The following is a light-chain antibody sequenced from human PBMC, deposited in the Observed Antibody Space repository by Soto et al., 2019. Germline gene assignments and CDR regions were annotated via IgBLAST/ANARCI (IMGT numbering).Light chain of an antibody. Sequence: QSVLTQPPSVSGAPGQRVTISCTGSSSNIGAGYEVHWYHQLPGTAPKLLIYGNIYRPSGVPDRFSGSKSDASVSLAITGLQAEDEADDHCQSYDSSLSGVVFGGGTKLTVL. CDR1: SSNIGAGYE. CDR3: QSYDSSLSGVV. V-gene: IGLV1-40*01. J-gene: IGLJ2*01. CDR2: GNI.